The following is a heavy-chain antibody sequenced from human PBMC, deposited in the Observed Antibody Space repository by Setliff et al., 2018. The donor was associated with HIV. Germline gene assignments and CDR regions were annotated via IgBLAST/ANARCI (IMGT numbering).Heavy chain of an antibody. V-gene: IGHV4-38-2*01. CDR2: IYYNEKT. CDR3: VRLGADYSNYAFDY. J-gene: IGHJ4*02. D-gene: IGHD4-4*01. CDR1: GFTLRSYA. Sequence: GSLRLSCEASGFTLRSYAMYWVRQPPGKGLEYIGSIYYNEKTYYSPSLKSRVTISIDTSKNQFSLKLTSVTAADTAVYYCVRLGADYSNYAFDYWGQGAPVTVSS.